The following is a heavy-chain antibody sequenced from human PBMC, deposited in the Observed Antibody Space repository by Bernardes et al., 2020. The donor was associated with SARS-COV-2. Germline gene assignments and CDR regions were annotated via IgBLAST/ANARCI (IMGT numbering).Heavy chain of an antibody. CDR2: MTGSTSDK. CDR3: ARGIDAHSWIIDY. J-gene: IGHJ4*02. D-gene: IGHD2-2*01. V-gene: IGHV3-21*06. CDR1: GFRFSDHA. Sequence: GGSLRLSCAASGFRFSDHAMHWVRQAPGKGLEWIGYMTGSTSDKYHVDAVKGRFTISRDNIKNSLYLQMNSLRDGDTAVYYCARGIDAHSWIIDYWGQGALVTVSS.